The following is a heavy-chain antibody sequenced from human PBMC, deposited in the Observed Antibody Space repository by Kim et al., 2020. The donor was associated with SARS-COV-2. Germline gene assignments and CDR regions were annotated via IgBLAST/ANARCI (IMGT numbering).Heavy chain of an antibody. CDR3: ARGDFTAAAGNSFFDY. D-gene: IGHD6-13*01. Sequence: SETLSLTCTISGDSIRSYCWSWFRQPPGKGLEWIGHLYYSGSTKYNPSLKSRVTISLDTSKKQFSPKLNSVTAADTAVYYCARGDFTAAAGNSFFDYWGQGTPVTVSS. V-gene: IGHV4-59*01. J-gene: IGHJ4*02. CDR1: GDSIRSYC. CDR2: LYYSGST.